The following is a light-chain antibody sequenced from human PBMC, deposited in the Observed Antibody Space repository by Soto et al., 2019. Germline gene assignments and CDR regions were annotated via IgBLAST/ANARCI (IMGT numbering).Light chain of an antibody. Sequence: QSALTHPPSVSWSPGQSVTISCIGSSSDVGTYDRVSWYQAPPGTAPKLIIYEVHYRPSGVPDRFSGSKSGNTASLTISGLQAEDEADYYCSSYAASTTLLFGGGTKVTVL. CDR3: SSYAASTTLL. CDR2: EVH. CDR1: SSDVGTYDR. V-gene: IGLV2-18*02. J-gene: IGLJ2*01.